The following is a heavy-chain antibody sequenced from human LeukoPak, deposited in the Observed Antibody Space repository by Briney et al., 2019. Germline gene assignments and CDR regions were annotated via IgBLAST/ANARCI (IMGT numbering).Heavy chain of an antibody. CDR2: MNPSSGNT. CDR3: AAHTYYFSSGSFGL. Sequence: ASVKVSCKASGYSFTSYDINWVRQATGQGPEWIGWMNPSSGNTGYAQRFQGRVTMTSDTSTSTAYLELSSLRSEDTAVYYCAAHTYYFSSGSFGLWGQGTLVTVSS. CDR1: GYSFTSYD. J-gene: IGHJ4*02. D-gene: IGHD3-10*01. V-gene: IGHV1-8*01.